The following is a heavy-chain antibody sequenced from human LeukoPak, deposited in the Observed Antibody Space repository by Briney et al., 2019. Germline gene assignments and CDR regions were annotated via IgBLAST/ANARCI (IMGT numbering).Heavy chain of an antibody. D-gene: IGHD6-13*01. J-gene: IGHJ4*02. CDR1: GGSISSSNW. CDR3: ARAPLGSSFYYFDY. CDR2: IYHSGSN. Sequence: SGTLSLTCAVSGGSISSSNWWSWVRQPPGKGLEWIGEIYHSGSNNYNPSLKSRVTISVDKSKNQFSLKLSSVTAADTAVYYCARAPLGSSFYYFDYWGQGTLVTVSS. V-gene: IGHV4-4*02.